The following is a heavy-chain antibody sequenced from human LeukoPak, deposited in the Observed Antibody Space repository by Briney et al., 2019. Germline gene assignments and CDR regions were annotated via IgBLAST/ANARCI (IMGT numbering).Heavy chain of an antibody. V-gene: IGHV3-48*03. CDR3: ARGRIPGYYFDY. CDR2: INSRDNVI. Sequence: GGSLRLSCAASGFTVNTFEMNWVRQAPGKGLEWVSYINSRDNVIYYADSVEGRFTISRDNAKNSLSLQMNSLRAEDTAVYYCARGRIPGYYFDYWGQGTLVTVSS. CDR1: GFTVNTFE. D-gene: IGHD2-15*01. J-gene: IGHJ4*02.